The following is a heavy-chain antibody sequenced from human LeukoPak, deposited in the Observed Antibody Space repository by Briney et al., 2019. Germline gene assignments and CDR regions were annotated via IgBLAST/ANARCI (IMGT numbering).Heavy chain of an antibody. CDR1: GYSFTSYW. CDR3: ARVEGVNYDILTGYYLAEYFQH. Sequence: GESLKISCKGPGYSFTSYWIGWVRQMPGKGLEWMGIIYPGDSDTRYSPSFQGQVTISADKSISTAYLQWSSLKASGTAMYYCARVEGVNYDILTGYYLAEYFQHWGQGTLVTVSS. CDR2: IYPGDSDT. J-gene: IGHJ1*01. V-gene: IGHV5-51*01. D-gene: IGHD3-9*01.